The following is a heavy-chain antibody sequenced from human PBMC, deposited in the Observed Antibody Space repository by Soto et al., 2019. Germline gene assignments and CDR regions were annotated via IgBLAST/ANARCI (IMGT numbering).Heavy chain of an antibody. CDR2: ITASGGTT. V-gene: IGHV3-23*01. CDR1: GFVFSNYA. CDR3: VRGIYPSSAGGPFDL. D-gene: IGHD5-12*01. J-gene: IGHJ4*02. Sequence: EVQLLESGGGLVQSGGSLTISCTASGFVFSNYAVTWVRRTPGQGLEWVSAITASGGTTYYADSVKGRFTISRHNSVDNLFLHMSSLKADDTALYYCVRGIYPSSAGGPFDLWGQGTLVTVSS.